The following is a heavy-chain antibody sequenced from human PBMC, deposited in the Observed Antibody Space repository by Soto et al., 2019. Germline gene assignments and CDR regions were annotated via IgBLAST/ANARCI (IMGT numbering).Heavy chain of an antibody. CDR2: IKSEADGGTI. CDR1: GFIFSNAW. V-gene: IGHV3-15*07. Sequence: EVQLVESGGGLVKPGGSLRLSCVGSGFIFSNAWMNWVRQAPGKGLEWVGRIKSEADGGTIDYAVPVKGRFIISRDDSKNTVYLQMNTLKIEDTGVYYCATGYSLDYWGQGTLVTVSS. CDR3: ATGYSLDY. J-gene: IGHJ4*02. D-gene: IGHD2-21*01.